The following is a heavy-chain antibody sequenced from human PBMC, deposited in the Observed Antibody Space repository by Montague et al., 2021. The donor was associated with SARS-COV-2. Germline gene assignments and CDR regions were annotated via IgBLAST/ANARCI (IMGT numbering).Heavy chain of an antibody. V-gene: IGHV4-34*01. CDR3: ARVSAVVTLKILGYYYYGMDV. J-gene: IGHJ6*02. Sequence: SETLSLTYAVYGGSFSGHYWSWIRQPPGKGLEWIGEINHSGSTNYNPSLKSRVTISVDTSKNQFSLKLSSVTAADTAVYYCARVSAVVTLKILGYYYYGMDVWGQGTTVTVPS. CDR2: INHSGST. CDR1: GGSFSGHY. D-gene: IGHD2-8*02.